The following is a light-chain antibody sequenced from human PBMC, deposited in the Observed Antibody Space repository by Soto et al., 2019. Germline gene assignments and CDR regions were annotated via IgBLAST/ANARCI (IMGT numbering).Light chain of an antibody. CDR3: SSSTSSTTLDV. CDR1: SSDIGDYTH. Sequence: QSVLTQPASVSGSPGQSITISCTGTSSDIGDYTHVSWYQQHPGKAPKLIIYEVSDRPSGVSNRFSGSKSGNTASLTISGLQTEDEADYYCSSSTSSTTLDVFGTGTKLTVL. J-gene: IGLJ1*01. CDR2: EVS. V-gene: IGLV2-14*01.